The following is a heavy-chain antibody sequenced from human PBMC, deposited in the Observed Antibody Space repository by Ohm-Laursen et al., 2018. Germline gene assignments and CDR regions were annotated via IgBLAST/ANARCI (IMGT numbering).Heavy chain of an antibody. CDR3: ARDFFDGYNREFDY. CDR1: GYTFTSYG. CDR2: ISAYNGNT. D-gene: IGHD5-24*01. J-gene: IGHJ4*02. V-gene: IGHV1-18*01. Sequence: ASVEVSCKASGYTFTSYGISWVRQAPGQGFEWMGWISAYNGNTNYAQKLQGRVTMTTDTSTSTAYMELRSLRSDDTAVYYCARDFFDGYNREFDYWGQGTLVTVSS.